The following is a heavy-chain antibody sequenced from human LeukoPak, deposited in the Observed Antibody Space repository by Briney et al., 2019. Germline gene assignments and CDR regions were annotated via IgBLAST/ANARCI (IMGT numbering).Heavy chain of an antibody. V-gene: IGHV3-23*01. CDR3: AKDLSYSTRPYYLDY. D-gene: IGHD1-26*01. Sequence: GGSLRLSCAASGFTFSNYAMSWVRQAPGKGLEWVSGISGSGGRAHYADSVKGRFTISRDNSKNTLYLQMNSLRAEDTAVYYCAKDLSYSTRPYYLDYWGQGTLVTVSS. CDR1: GFTFSNYA. CDR2: ISGSGGRA. J-gene: IGHJ4*02.